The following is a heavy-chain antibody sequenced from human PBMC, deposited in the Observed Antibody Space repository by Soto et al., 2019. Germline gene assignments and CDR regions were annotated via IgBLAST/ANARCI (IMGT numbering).Heavy chain of an antibody. CDR2: IYWNDDK. V-gene: IGHV2-5*01. J-gene: IGHJ4*02. D-gene: IGHD2-21*02. CDR3: ARLYCGADCYRERTKFDY. Sequence: QITLKESGPTLVKPTQTLTLTCTFSGFSLSTSGVGVGWIRQPPGKALEWLALIYWNDDKHYSPSLQSRLTITKDTSKNQVVLTMTNMNPVDTATYYCARLYCGADCYRERTKFDYWGQGTLVTVSS. CDR1: GFSLSTSGVG.